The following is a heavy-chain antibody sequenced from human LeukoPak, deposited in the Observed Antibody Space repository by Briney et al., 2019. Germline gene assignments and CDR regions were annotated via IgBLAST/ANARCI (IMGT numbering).Heavy chain of an antibody. CDR3: EMCGEIATISSSDFDY. D-gene: IGHD5-24*01. Sequence: GESLKISCKGFGYSFFYYAIGAVAQMPGKGLEWMGIIYPGDSDTRYSPSFQGQVTISADKSISTAYLQWSSLRASDTAMYYCEMCGEIATISSSDFDYWGQGTLVTVSS. V-gene: IGHV5-51*01. J-gene: IGHJ4*02. CDR2: IYPGDSDT. CDR1: GYSFFYYA.